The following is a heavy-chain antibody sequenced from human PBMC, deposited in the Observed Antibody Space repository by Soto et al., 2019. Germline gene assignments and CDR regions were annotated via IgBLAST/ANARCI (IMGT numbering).Heavy chain of an antibody. CDR2: INPSGDSR. V-gene: IGHV1-46*01. CDR1: GFSFSDYF. D-gene: IGHD2-15*01. Sequence: ASVKVSCKASGFSFSDYFMHWVRQAPGQGLEWMGIINPSGDSRNYAQKFQGRVTITRDTSTSTVYMELRTLTSDDTAVYYCARTPRAQMIVLEAATRFDYWGQGALVTVSS. J-gene: IGHJ4*02. CDR3: ARTPRAQMIVLEAATRFDY.